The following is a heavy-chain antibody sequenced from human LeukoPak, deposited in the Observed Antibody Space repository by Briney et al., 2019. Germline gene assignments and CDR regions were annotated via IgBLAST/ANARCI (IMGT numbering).Heavy chain of an antibody. CDR3: ARSYYDILTGYENYYYYGMDV. D-gene: IGHD3-9*01. J-gene: IGHJ6*02. V-gene: IGHV1-24*01. CDR2: FDPEDGET. Sequence: ASVKVSCKVSGYTLTELSMHWVRQAPGKGLEWMGGFDPEDGETIYAQKFQGRVTMTRDTSISTAYMELSRLRSDDTAVYYCARSYYDILTGYENYYYYGMDVWGQGTTVTVSS. CDR1: GYTLTELS.